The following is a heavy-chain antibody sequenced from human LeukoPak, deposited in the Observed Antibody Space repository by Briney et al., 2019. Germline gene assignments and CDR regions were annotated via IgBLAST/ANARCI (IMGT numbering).Heavy chain of an antibody. CDR1: GGSISSYY. J-gene: IGHJ4*02. CDR3: ARFDWSASYFFDY. D-gene: IGHD3-9*01. CDR2: IYYSGST. Sequence: SETLSLTCTVSGGSISSYYWSWIRQPPGKGLEWIGYIYYSGSTNYNPSLKSRVTISVDTSKNQFSLKLSSVTAADTAVYYCARFDWSASYFFDYWGQGTLVTVSS. V-gene: IGHV4-59*01.